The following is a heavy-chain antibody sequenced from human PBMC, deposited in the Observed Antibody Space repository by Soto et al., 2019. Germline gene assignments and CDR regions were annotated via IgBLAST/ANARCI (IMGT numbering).Heavy chain of an antibody. Sequence: LSLTCAVSGGSISSGGYSWSWIRQPPGNGLEWIGYIYHSGSTYYNPSLKSRVTISVDRSKNQFSLKLSSVTASDTAVYYCARVPDRWGQGTLVTVSS. J-gene: IGHJ4*02. V-gene: IGHV4-30-2*01. D-gene: IGHD2-2*01. CDR3: ARVPDR. CDR1: GGSISSGGYS. CDR2: IYHSGST.